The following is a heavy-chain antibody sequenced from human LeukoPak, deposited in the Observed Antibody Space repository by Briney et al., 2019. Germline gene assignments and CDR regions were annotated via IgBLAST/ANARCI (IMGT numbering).Heavy chain of an antibody. CDR3: ARYGASVRGFDS. Sequence: ASETLSLTCTVSGYSISSGYYWGWIRQPPGKGLEWIGSIYHSGSTYYNPSLKSRVTISVDTSKKQFSLKLSSVTAADTAVYYCARYGASVRGFDSWGQGTLVTVSS. V-gene: IGHV4-38-2*02. D-gene: IGHD4/OR15-4a*01. J-gene: IGHJ4*02. CDR2: IYHSGST. CDR1: GYSISSGYY.